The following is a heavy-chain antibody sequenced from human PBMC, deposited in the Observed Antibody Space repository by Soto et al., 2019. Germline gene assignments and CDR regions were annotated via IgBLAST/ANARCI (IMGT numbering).Heavy chain of an antibody. CDR2: ISASNGNT. Sequence: QVQLVQSGAEVKKPGASVKVSCKASGYTFTNYGINWVRQAPGQGREWMGWISASNGNTKYAQRVQVRVTMTTDTPTSTAYMELRSLRSDDTAVYYCARYQSGDYEGCCYWGQGTLVTVSS. D-gene: IGHD4-17*01. J-gene: IGHJ4*02. CDR3: ARYQSGDYEGCCY. CDR1: GYTFTNYG. V-gene: IGHV1-18*01.